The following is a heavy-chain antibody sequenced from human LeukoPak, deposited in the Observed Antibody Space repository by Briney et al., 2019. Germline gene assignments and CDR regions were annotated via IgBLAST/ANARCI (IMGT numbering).Heavy chain of an antibody. Sequence: GGSLRLSCAASGFTFSSYSMNWVRQAPGKGLEWVSYISTGSSTIYYEDSVRGRFTTSRDNAKNSLYLQMNSLRAEDTAVYYCARDTRGFGYWGQGTLVTVSS. CDR1: GFTFSSYS. CDR3: ARDTRGFGY. V-gene: IGHV3-48*01. J-gene: IGHJ4*02. D-gene: IGHD1-1*01. CDR2: ISTGSSTI.